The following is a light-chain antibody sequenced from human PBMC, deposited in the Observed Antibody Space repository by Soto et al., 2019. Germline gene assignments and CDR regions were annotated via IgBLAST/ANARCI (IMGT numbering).Light chain of an antibody. CDR2: GAS. Sequence: IVLTQSPGTLSLSPGDRATLSCRASQSVSGSYLAWYQQKPGLAPRLLIYGASIRATGIPDRFSGSGSGTDFTLTISRLEPEDFAVYYWQQYGSSPRTFGQGTKVEIK. CDR3: QQYGSSPRT. V-gene: IGKV3-20*01. CDR1: QSVSGSY. J-gene: IGKJ1*01.